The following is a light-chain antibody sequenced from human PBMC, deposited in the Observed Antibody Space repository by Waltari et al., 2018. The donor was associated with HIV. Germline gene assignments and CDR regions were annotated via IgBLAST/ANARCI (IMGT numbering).Light chain of an antibody. Sequence: QSVLTQPPSVSGAPGQRVTISCTGSSSNIGAGYDVHWYQQLPGTAPKLLICGNRKRPSGGPDRFAGSKSGTSASLAITGLQAEDEADYYCQSYDSSLSGVVFGGGTRLTVL. V-gene: IGLV1-40*01. CDR1: SSNIGAGYD. J-gene: IGLJ2*01. CDR2: GNR. CDR3: QSYDSSLSGVV.